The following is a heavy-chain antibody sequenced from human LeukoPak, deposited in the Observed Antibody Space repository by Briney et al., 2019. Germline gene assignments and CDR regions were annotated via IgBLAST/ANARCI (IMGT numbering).Heavy chain of an antibody. Sequence: SETLSLTCTVSGGSIASGNDYWNWIRQPAGKGLEWIGRSHASRGTNYSPSLRSRVTVSVDASQSQFSLKLTAVTAADTAVYYCARGHYDIFTGYYTYYFDDWGHGTLVTVPS. V-gene: IGHV4-61*02. CDR1: GGSIASGNDY. CDR2: SHASRGT. J-gene: IGHJ4*01. D-gene: IGHD3-9*01. CDR3: ARGHYDIFTGYYTYYFDD.